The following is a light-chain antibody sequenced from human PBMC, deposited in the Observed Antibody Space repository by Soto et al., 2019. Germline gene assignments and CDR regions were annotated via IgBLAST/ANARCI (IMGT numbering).Light chain of an antibody. CDR1: DIGSKG. Sequence: SYELTQPPSVSVAPGKTARISCGGNDIGSKGVDWYKQKPGQAPVLVIYSDTDLPPVIPERFSGSNSANLATLTISRVEAGDEADYYCQVWDSGSAHVVFGGGTKLTVL. J-gene: IGLJ2*01. CDR2: SDT. V-gene: IGLV3-21*01. CDR3: QVWDSGSAHVV.